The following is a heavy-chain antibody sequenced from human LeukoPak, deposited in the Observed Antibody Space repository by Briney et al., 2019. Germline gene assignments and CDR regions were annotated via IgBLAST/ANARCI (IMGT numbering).Heavy chain of an antibody. CDR1: GFTFSSYS. D-gene: IGHD6-25*01. V-gene: IGHV3-21*01. CDR3: AALSAAYYYYYMDV. Sequence: PGGSLRLSCAASGFTFSSYSMNWVRQAPGKGLEWVSSISSSSSYIYYADSVKGRFTISRDNAKNSLYLQMNSLRAEDTAVYYCAALSAAYYYYYMDVWGKGTTVTVSS. CDR2: ISSSSSYI. J-gene: IGHJ6*03.